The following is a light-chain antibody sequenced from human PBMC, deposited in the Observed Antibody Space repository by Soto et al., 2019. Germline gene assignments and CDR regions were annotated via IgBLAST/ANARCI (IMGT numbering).Light chain of an antibody. Sequence: AIQMTQSPSSLSASVGDRVTITCRASQDIRKDLGWYQQKPGKAPKSLVYGASTLQSGVPSRFSGSGSGTDFTLTISSLQPEDFAIYFCQQYNNWPLYTFGQGTKLEI. CDR2: GAS. J-gene: IGKJ2*01. CDR1: QDIRKD. CDR3: QQYNNWPLYT. V-gene: IGKV1-6*01.